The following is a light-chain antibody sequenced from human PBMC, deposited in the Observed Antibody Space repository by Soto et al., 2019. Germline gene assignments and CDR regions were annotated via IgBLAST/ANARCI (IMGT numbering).Light chain of an antibody. CDR3: CSYAGTYSVI. CDR2: DVN. V-gene: IGLV2-11*01. Sequence: SALTQPRSVSGSPGQSVTISCTGTSSDVGAYKFVSWYQHLPGKAPKLMIYDVNARPSGVPDRFSGSKSGNTASLTITGLQTEDEADYYCCSYAGTYSVIFGEGTKLTVL. J-gene: IGLJ2*01. CDR1: SSDVGAYKF.